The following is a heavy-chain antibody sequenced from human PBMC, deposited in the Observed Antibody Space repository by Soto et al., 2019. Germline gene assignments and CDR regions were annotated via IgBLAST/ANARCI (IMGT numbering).Heavy chain of an antibody. V-gene: IGHV4-39*01. D-gene: IGHD5-18*01. J-gene: IGHJ6*02. Sequence: XETLSLPFTVSGGSISTSRYYWGWIRQPPGKGLEWIVSIYFSGTTYYKPSLKSRVTISVDTSKNQFSLKLSSVTAADTAVYYCARSLGSTAHSHYYHYYYGMDVWGQGTTVTVSS. CDR1: GGSISTSRYY. CDR3: ARSLGSTAHSHYYHYYYGMDV. CDR2: IYFSGTT.